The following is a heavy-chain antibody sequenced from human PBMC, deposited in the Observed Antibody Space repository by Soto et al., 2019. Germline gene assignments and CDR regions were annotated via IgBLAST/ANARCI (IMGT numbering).Heavy chain of an antibody. CDR1: GYTFTGYY. D-gene: IGHD2-15*01. Sequence: ASVKVSCKASGYTFTGYYMHWVRQAPGQGLEWMGWINPNSGGTNYAQKFQGWVTMTRDTSISTAYMELSRLRSDDTAVYYCARAQDIVVVVAATTGAFDIWGQGTMVT. CDR3: ARAQDIVVVVAATTGAFDI. J-gene: IGHJ3*02. CDR2: INPNSGGT. V-gene: IGHV1-2*04.